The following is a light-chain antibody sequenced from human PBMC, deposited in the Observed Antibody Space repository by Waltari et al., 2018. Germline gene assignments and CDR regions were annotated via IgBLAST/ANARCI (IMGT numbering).Light chain of an antibody. CDR1: QSVSRAL. V-gene: IGKV3-20*01. J-gene: IGKJ1*01. CDR3: QHYVRLPAT. CDR2: GAS. Sequence: EIVLAQSPGTLSLSPGERATLSCRASQSVSRALAWYQQKPVQAPRLLLYGASIRATGSPDRFSGSGSGTDFSLTITRLEPEDFAVYFCQHYVRLPATFGQGTKVEIK.